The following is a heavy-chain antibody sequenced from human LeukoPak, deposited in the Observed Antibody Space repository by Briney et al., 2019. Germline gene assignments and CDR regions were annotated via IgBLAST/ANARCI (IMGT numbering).Heavy chain of an antibody. J-gene: IGHJ4*02. CDR1: GGSFSGYY. D-gene: IGHD6-13*01. CDR2: IYYSGST. Sequence: SETLSLTRAVYGGSFSGYYWSWIRQHPGKGLEWIGYIYYSGSTYYNPSLKSRVTISVDTSKNQFSLKLSSVTAADTAVYYCARVPRGYSRYFNYWGQGTLVTVSS. CDR3: ARVPRGYSRYFNY. V-gene: IGHV4-31*11.